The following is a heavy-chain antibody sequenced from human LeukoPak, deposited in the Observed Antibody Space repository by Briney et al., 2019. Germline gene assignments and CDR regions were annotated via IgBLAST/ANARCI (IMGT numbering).Heavy chain of an antibody. CDR2: IYHSGST. CDR3: ARVRGSGSYPDAFDI. CDR1: GYSISSGYY. D-gene: IGHD1-26*01. V-gene: IGHV4-38-2*01. Sequence: SETLSLTCAVSGYSISSGYYWGWIRQPPGKGLEWIGTIYHSGSTYYNPSLKSRVTISIDTSKNQFSLKLSSVTAADTAVYYCARVRGSGSYPDAFDIWGQGTMVTVSS. J-gene: IGHJ3*02.